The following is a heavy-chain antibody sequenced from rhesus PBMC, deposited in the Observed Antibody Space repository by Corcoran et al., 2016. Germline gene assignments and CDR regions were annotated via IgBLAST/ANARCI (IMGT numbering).Heavy chain of an antibody. CDR3: ASPFERGRFEV. Sequence: QVRLQESGPGLVKSSETLSLTCAVSVGALIESSFWNWIRQPPRKGLEWFGNIYANSVTTYNPSLKSRVTISKDTSNNQFFLKVTSVTAADTAVYYCASPFERGRFEVWGAGILVTVSS. CDR1: VGALIESSF. D-gene: IGHD3-34*01. J-gene: IGHJ5-1*01. CDR2: IYANSVTT. V-gene: IGHV4S9*01.